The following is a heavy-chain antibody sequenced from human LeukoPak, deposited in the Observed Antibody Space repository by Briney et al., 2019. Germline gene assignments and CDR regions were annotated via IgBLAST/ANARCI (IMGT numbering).Heavy chain of an antibody. V-gene: IGHV4-39*07. D-gene: IGHD4-17*01. CDR3: ARDLYGDYGAFDY. Sequence: SETLSPTCTVSGGSISSSSYYWGWIRQPPGKGLEWIGSIYYSGSTYYNPSLKSRVTISVDTSKNQFSLKLSSVTAADTAVYYCARDLYGDYGAFDYWGQGTLVTVSS. J-gene: IGHJ4*02. CDR1: GGSISSSSYY. CDR2: IYYSGST.